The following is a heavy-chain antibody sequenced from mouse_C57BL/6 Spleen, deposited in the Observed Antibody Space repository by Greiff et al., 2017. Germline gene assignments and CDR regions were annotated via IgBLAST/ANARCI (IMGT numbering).Heavy chain of an antibody. D-gene: IGHD1-1*01. V-gene: IGHV1-55*01. CDR2: IYPGSGST. Sequence: QVQLQQPGAELVKPGASVKMSCKASCYTFTSYWITWVKQRPGQGLEWIGDIYPGSGSTNYNEKFKSKATLTVDTSSSTAYMQLSSLTSEDSAVYYWARFYGSSSWFAYWGQGTLVTVSA. J-gene: IGHJ3*01. CDR1: CYTFTSYW. CDR3: ARFYGSSSWFAY.